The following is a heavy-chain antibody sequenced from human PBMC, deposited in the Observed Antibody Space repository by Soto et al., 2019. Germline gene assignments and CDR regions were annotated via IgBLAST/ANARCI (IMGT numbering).Heavy chain of an antibody. CDR1: GFTFSRYG. Sequence: QVQLVESGGGVVQPGKSLRLSCAASGFTFSRYGMHWVRQAPGKGLEWVAVVWVDGKNKYYADSVKGRFTISRDNSDNPRDLQRNILGAEDTALYYCARDRGANSIVDGPGDYWGQGIVVIVSS. D-gene: IGHD3-16*02. V-gene: IGHV3-33*01. CDR2: VWVDGKNK. J-gene: IGHJ4*02. CDR3: ARDRGANSIVDGPGDY.